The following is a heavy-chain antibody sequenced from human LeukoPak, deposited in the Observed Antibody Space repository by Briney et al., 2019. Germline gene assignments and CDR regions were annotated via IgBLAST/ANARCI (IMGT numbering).Heavy chain of an antibody. CDR1: SFTFSDYA. Sequence: GGSLRLSCAASSFTFSDYAMNWVRQAPGKGLEWVSSISGSSNFIYYADSVKGRFTVSRDNARNSLYLQMNSLRAEDTALYYCATAGRYDESPAYYFDFWGQGTLVTVSS. J-gene: IGHJ4*02. CDR3: ATAGRYDESPAYYFDF. V-gene: IGHV3-21*01. D-gene: IGHD1-26*01. CDR2: ISGSSNFI.